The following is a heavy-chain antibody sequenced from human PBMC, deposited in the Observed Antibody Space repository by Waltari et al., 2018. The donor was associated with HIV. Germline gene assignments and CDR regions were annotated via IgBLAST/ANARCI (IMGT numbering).Heavy chain of an antibody. CDR1: GYMFTNFG. V-gene: IGHV1-18*01. J-gene: IGHJ3*02. CDR3: AREGTFDI. Sequence: QGHLVQSGAEMRKTGGSVKVSCEASGYMFTNFGISWVRQAPGQGLEWRGRISNYNVNTNYAQKFRRRVTMTTDPSVSTAYIELRTLKSDDTATYYCAREGTFDIWGQGTMVTVSS. CDR2: ISNYNVNT.